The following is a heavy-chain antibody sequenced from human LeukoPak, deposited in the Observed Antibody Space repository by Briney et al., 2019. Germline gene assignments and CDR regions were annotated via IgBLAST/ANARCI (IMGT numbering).Heavy chain of an antibody. Sequence: SETLSLTCAVYGGSFSGYYWSWIRQPPGKGLEWIGEIDHSGSTNYNPSLKSRVTISVDTSKNQFSLKLSSVTAADTAVYYCARGDWNTMIGDAFDIWGQGQWSPSLQ. CDR1: GGSFSGYY. D-gene: IGHD3-22*01. J-gene: IGHJ3*02. CDR2: IDHSGST. CDR3: ARGDWNTMIGDAFDI. V-gene: IGHV4-34*01.